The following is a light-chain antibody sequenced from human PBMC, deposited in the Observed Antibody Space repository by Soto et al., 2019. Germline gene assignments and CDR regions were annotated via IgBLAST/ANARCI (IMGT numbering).Light chain of an antibody. V-gene: IGLV2-14*01. CDR3: STFGGTGV. J-gene: IGLJ1*01. CDR2: EVS. Sequence: QSALTQPASVSGSPGQSITISCTGTSSDVGGYKYVSWYQQHPGTAPKLMIYEVSNRPSGVSDRFSGSKSGNTASLTITGLQADDEADYYCSTFGGTGVFGTGTKVTVL. CDR1: SSDVGGYKY.